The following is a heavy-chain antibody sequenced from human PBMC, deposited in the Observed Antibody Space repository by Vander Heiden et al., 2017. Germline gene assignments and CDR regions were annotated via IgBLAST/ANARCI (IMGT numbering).Heavy chain of an antibody. Sequence: EVQLVESGGGLVQPGGSLRLSCAASGFTFSSYWMSWVRQAPGKGLEWVANIKQDGSEKDEGDAVKGRFTTSRDNAKNSRYLKMNSMRAEDTAVYYCAREEIVQGAFDIWGQGTMVTVSS. J-gene: IGHJ3*02. D-gene: IGHD3-22*01. CDR2: IKQDGSEK. CDR3: AREEIVQGAFDI. V-gene: IGHV3-7*01. CDR1: GFTFSSYW.